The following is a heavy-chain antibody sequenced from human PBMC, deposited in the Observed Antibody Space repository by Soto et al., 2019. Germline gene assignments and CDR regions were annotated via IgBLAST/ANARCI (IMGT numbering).Heavy chain of an antibody. CDR2: IYPGDSDT. CDR1: GYTFTNYW. CDR3: AASIFYYGMGV. J-gene: IGHJ6*02. Sequence: GESLKISCKGSGYTFTNYWIGWVRQMPGKGLEWMGIIYPGDSDTKYNPSFQGQVTISADKSITTTYLRWTSLKASDTAIYYRAASIFYYGMGVWGQGTTVTVSS. V-gene: IGHV5-51*01.